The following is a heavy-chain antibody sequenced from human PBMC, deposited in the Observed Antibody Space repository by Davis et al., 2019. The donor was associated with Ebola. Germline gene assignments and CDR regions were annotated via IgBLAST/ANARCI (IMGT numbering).Heavy chain of an antibody. CDR2: IYHSGST. D-gene: IGHD3-22*01. Sequence: PSETLSLTCAVSGGSISSGGYSWSWIRQPPGKGLEWIGYIYHSGSTYYNPSLKSRVTISVDRSKNQFSLKLISVTAADTAVYFCTKGYYDTTGYYYFDYWGQGTLVTVSS. J-gene: IGHJ4*02. CDR1: GGSISSGGYS. CDR3: TKGYYDTTGYYYFDY. V-gene: IGHV4-30-2*02.